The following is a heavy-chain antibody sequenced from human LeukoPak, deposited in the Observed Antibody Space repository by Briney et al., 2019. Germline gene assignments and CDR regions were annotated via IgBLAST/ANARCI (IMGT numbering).Heavy chain of an antibody. D-gene: IGHD3-10*01. Sequence: GGSLRLSCAASGFIVSNNYMSWVRQAPGKGPEWVSVIYSGGSTYYADSVKGRFTISRDNSKNTLYLQMNGLRAEDTAVYYCAGRDYYGSGSYTHFDYWGQGTLVTVSS. V-gene: IGHV3-53*01. CDR2: IYSGGST. CDR1: GFIVSNNY. CDR3: AGRDYYGSGSYTHFDY. J-gene: IGHJ4*02.